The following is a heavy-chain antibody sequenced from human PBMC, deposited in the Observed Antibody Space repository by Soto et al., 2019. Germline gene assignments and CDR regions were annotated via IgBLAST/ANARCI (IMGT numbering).Heavy chain of an antibody. D-gene: IGHD6-13*01. CDR3: AREHSSPDYFYGMDV. Sequence: QVQLVQSGAEVKKPGSSVNVSCKASEGTFTSYVITWVRQAPGQGLEWMGGIIPIFGTAKYAQKFQGRVTITADESTSTVYMDLSSQRTEDTAVYYCAREHSSPDYFYGMDVWGQGTTVTVSS. CDR1: EGTFTSYV. V-gene: IGHV1-69*01. J-gene: IGHJ6*02. CDR2: IIPIFGTA.